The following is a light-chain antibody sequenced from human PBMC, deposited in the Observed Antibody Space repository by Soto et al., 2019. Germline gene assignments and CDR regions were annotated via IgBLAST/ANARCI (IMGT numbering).Light chain of an antibody. CDR1: SGHSTYA. CDR3: QTWVTGPPWV. J-gene: IGLJ3*02. V-gene: IGLV4-69*01. CDR2: LNSDGSH. Sequence: QPVLTQSPSASASLGASVKLTCTLSSGHSTYAIAWHQQQPEKGPRYLMKLNSDGSHSKGDGIPDRFSGSSSRAERYLSISSLQSEDEADYYCQTWVTGPPWVFGGGTQLTVL.